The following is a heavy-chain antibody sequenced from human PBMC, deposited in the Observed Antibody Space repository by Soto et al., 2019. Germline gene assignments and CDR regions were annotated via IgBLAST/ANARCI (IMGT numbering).Heavy chain of an antibody. CDR3: AKVSRRMWELPDIFDY. CDR2: ISGSGGST. J-gene: IGHJ4*02. CDR1: GFTFSSYA. Sequence: PGGSLRLSCAASGFTFSSYAMSWVRQAPGKGLEWVSAISGSGGSTYYADSVKGRFTISRDNSKNTLYLQMNSLRAEDTAVYYCAKVSRRMWELPDIFDYWGQGTLVTVSS. V-gene: IGHV3-23*01. D-gene: IGHD1-26*01.